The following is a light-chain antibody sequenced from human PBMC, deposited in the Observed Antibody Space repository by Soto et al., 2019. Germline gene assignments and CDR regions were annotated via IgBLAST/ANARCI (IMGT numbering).Light chain of an antibody. Sequence: DIQMIQSPSSLSASVGDRVTITCRAGQDINIYLAWYQQKPGKVPKLLISAASTLQSGVPSRFSGSGSGTDFTLTISSLQPEDVATYYCQKYDDAPLTFGGGTKVEIK. V-gene: IGKV1-27*01. CDR2: AAS. CDR1: QDINIY. CDR3: QKYDDAPLT. J-gene: IGKJ4*01.